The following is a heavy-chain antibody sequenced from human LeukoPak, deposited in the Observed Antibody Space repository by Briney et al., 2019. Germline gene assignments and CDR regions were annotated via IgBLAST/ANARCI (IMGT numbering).Heavy chain of an antibody. CDR2: IYYSGST. J-gene: IGHJ6*03. V-gene: IGHV4-59*01. CDR3: ARKTEGGYTYDYFYYYYMDV. Sequence: SETLSLTCTVSGGSISSYYWSWLRQPPGKGLEWIGYIYYSGSTNYNRSLKSRVTISVDTSKNQFSLKLSSVTAADTAVYYCARKTEGGYTYDYFYYYYMDVWGKGTTVTISS. D-gene: IGHD5-18*01. CDR1: GGSISSYY.